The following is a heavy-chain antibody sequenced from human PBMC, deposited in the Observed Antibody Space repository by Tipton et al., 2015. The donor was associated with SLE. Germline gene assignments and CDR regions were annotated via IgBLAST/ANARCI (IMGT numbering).Heavy chain of an antibody. V-gene: IGHV4-59*11. CDR2: ISTTWGT. D-gene: IGHD3-10*01. J-gene: IGHJ4*01. Sequence: TLSLTCTVSGDSFTSHYYNWIRQPPGQGLEWIGHISTTWGTIYNPSLASRISISMDRSKNQISLRLNSVAAADTSVYYCARGAKERITLVRVRPYSFDYWGQGSLVTVSS. CDR1: GDSFTSHY. CDR3: ARGAKERITLVRVRPYSFDY.